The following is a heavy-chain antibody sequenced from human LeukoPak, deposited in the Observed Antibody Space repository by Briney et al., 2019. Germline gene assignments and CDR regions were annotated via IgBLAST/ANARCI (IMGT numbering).Heavy chain of an antibody. CDR1: GGSFSGYY. J-gene: IGHJ3*02. CDR3: ARGSKRGYSYGPLGAFDI. CDR2: INHSGST. Sequence: PSETLSLTCAVYGGSFSGYYWSWIRQPPGKGPEWIGEINHSGSTNYNPSLKSRVTISVDTSKNQFSLKLSSVTAADTAVYYCARGSKRGYSYGPLGAFDIWGQGTMVTVSS. D-gene: IGHD5-18*01. V-gene: IGHV4-34*01.